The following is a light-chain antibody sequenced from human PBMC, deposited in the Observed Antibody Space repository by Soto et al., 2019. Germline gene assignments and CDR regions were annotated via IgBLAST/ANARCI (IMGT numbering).Light chain of an antibody. Sequence: EVVLTQSPGTLSLSPGERATLSCRASQSVSSSYLAWYQQKPGQAPRLLIHDASTRATGIPDRFSGSGSGTDFTLTTSRLEPVDFAVYYCQQFGSSLHTFGQGTKLEIK. CDR3: QQFGSSLHT. CDR2: DAS. J-gene: IGKJ2*01. CDR1: QSVSSSY. V-gene: IGKV3-20*01.